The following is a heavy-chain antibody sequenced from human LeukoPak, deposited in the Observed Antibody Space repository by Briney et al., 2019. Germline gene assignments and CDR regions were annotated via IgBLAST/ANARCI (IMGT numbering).Heavy chain of an antibody. V-gene: IGHV4-39*01. D-gene: IGHD2-2*01. CDR1: GGSISSSTYY. Sequence: SETLSLTCTVSGGSISSSTYYWGWIRQPPGKGLEWIGDIYYGGSTYYNPSLKSRVTISVDTSKNQFSLKLSSVTAADTAVYYCARLGYCSSTSCDWFDPWGQGTLVTVSS. CDR3: ARLGYCSSTSCDWFDP. CDR2: IYYGGST. J-gene: IGHJ5*02.